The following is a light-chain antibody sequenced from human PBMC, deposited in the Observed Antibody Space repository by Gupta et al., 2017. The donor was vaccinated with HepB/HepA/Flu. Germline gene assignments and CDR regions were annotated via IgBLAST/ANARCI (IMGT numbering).Light chain of an antibody. CDR3: RQGTHWPWT. CDR2: EVS. Sequence: DVVMTKSPLSLPVTFGQPASISCRASQRPVYSVGNTYRNWFHQRPGQSPRRLSYEVSYRDSGVPDRFSGSGAGSGFKLRISRVEAEGLGVFFSRQGTHWPWTCGQGTKVEIK. CDR1: QRPVYSVGNTY. V-gene: IGKV2-30*01. J-gene: IGKJ1*01.